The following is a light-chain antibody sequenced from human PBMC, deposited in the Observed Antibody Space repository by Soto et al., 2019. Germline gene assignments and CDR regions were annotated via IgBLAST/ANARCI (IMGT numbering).Light chain of an antibody. CDR2: GAS. CDR1: RHVYINA. V-gene: IGKV3-20*01. CDR3: QQYGSSPFT. J-gene: IGKJ3*01. Sequence: VVLTQSPATLSLSPGDRATLSCRASRHVYINALGWYQQKPGRTPTLLIYGASTRATDIPDRFSATGSGTDFSPTISGVEPEDSAVYYCQQYGSSPFTFGPGTRLDI.